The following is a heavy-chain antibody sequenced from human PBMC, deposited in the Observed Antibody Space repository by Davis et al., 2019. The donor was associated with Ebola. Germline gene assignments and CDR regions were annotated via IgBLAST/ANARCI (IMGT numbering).Heavy chain of an antibody. Sequence: GESLKISCAASGFTVRNNYMSWVRQAPGKGLEWVSVMYSGINTYYGDSVKGRFTISRDNSKNTLYLQMNSLHQGPIGLPPGTLLQEHLWG. V-gene: IGHV3-53*01. CDR2: MYSGINT. J-gene: IGHJ6*01. CDR1: GFTVRNNY. CDR3: TLLQEHL.